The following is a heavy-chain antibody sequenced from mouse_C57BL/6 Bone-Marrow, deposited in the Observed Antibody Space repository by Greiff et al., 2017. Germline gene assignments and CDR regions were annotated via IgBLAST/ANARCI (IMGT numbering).Heavy chain of an antibody. CDR1: GFTFSDYG. CDR2: ISSGSSTI. Sequence: EVQRVESGGGLVKPGGSLKLSCAASGFTFSDYGMHWVRQAPEKGLEWVAYISSGSSTIYYADTVKGRFTISRDNAKNTLFLQMTSLRSEDTAMYYGAATVAHWYFDVWGTGTTVTVSS. V-gene: IGHV5-17*01. D-gene: IGHD1-1*01. CDR3: AATVAHWYFDV. J-gene: IGHJ1*03.